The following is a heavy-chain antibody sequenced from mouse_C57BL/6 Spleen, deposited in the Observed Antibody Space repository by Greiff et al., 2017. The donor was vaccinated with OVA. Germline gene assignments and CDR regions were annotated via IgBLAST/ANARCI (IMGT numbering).Heavy chain of an antibody. J-gene: IGHJ3*01. CDR3: ARSAYGGFAY. Sequence: QVQLQQSGPELVKPGASVKISCKASGYAFSSSWMNWVKQRPGKGLEWIGRIYPGDGDTNYNGKFKGKATLTADKSSSTAYMQLSSLTSEDSAVYFCARSAYGGFAYWGQGTLVTVSA. CDR2: IYPGDGDT. V-gene: IGHV1-82*01. CDR1: GYAFSSSW. D-gene: IGHD1-1*01.